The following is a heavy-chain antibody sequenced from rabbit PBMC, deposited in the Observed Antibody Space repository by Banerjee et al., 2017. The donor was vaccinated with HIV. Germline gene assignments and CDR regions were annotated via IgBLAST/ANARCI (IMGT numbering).Heavy chain of an antibody. J-gene: IGHJ4*01. Sequence: QSLEESGGDLVKPGASLTLTCTASGFSFSSSYYMCWVRQAPGKGLEWIACIAAGSSGSTAYASWAKGRFTISKTSSTTVPLQMTSLTAADTATYFCARYNYGGAGGAYFNLWGPGTLVTVS. CDR1: GFSFSSSYY. CDR2: IAAGSSGST. D-gene: IGHD6-1*01. V-gene: IGHV1S40*01. CDR3: ARYNYGGAGGAYFNL.